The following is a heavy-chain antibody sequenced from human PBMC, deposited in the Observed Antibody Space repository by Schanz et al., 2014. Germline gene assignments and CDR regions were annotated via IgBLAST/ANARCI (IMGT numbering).Heavy chain of an antibody. CDR1: RFTFSFYA. CDR3: ARDKGGYYPFDY. D-gene: IGHD3-3*01. J-gene: IGHJ4*02. V-gene: IGHV3-30*04. Sequence: QVQLVESGGGVVQPGRSLRLSCAASRFTFSFYAMHWVRQAPGKGLEWVAVISYDASNKYYADSVKGRFTISRDNAKNSLYLQMNSLTADDTAVYYCARDKGGYYPFDYWGQGTLVSVSA. CDR2: ISYDASNK.